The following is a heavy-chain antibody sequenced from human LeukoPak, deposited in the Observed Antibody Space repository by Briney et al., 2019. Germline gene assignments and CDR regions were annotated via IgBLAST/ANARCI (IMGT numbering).Heavy chain of an antibody. CDR2: ISSNGGST. V-gene: IGHV3-64*01. J-gene: IGHJ4*02. CDR1: GFTFSSYA. Sequence: PGGSLRLSCAASGFTFSSYAMHWVRQAPGKGLEYVSAISSNGGSTYYANSVKGRFTISRDNSKNTLYLQMGGLRAEDMAVYYCVSGYGSDWGQGTLVTVSS. D-gene: IGHD5-12*01. CDR3: VSGYGSD.